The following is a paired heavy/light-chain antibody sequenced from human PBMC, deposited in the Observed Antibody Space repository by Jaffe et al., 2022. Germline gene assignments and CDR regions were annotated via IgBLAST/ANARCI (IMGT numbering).Heavy chain of an antibody. V-gene: IGHV3-23*01. CDR2: ITGSGDST. J-gene: IGHJ5*02. CDR1: GFTFSNYA. D-gene: IGHD2-2*01. CDR3: AKCTPLGCYRNWFDP. Sequence: EVQLLESGGGLVQPGGSLRLACSTSGFTFSNYAMAWVRQAPGKGLEWVSSITGSGDSTGYADSVKGRFTISRDNPKNTLYLQTSSLRAEDTAVYYCAKCTPLGCYRNWFDPWGQGTLVTVSS.
Light chain of an antibody. CDR1: QSISTY. CDR2: AAS. V-gene: IGKV1-39*01. J-gene: IGKJ2*01. Sequence: DIQMTQSPSSLSASVGDRVTITCRASQSISTYLNWYQHKPGKAPKLLIYAASSLQSGVPSRFSGSGSGTDFTLTISSLQPEDFATYYCQQSYTIPYTFGQGTKLEIK. CDR3: QQSYTIPYT.